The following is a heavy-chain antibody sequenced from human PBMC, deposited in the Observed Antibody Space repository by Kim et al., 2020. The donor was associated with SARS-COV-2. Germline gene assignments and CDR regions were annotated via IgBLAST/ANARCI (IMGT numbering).Heavy chain of an antibody. Sequence: GGSLRLSCAASGFTFSSYAMSWVRQAPGKGLEWVSAISGSGGSTYYADSVKGRFTISRDNSKNTLYLQMNSLRAEDTAVYYCAKVEQWLAGSWGTPPDYWGQGTLVTVSS. CDR2: ISGSGGST. D-gene: IGHD6-19*01. V-gene: IGHV3-23*01. J-gene: IGHJ4*02. CDR3: AKVEQWLAGSWGTPPDY. CDR1: GFTFSSYA.